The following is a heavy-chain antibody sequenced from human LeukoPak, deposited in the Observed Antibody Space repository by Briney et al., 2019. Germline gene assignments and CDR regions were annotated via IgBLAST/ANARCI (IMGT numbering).Heavy chain of an antibody. V-gene: IGHV3-74*01. CDR1: GFTFNQYW. J-gene: IGHJ4*02. D-gene: IGHD3-10*01. CDR3: ARGVYGNFDS. Sequence: RGGSLRLSCAASGFTFNQYWMHWVRQGSGKGLAWVSRISLDGSETDYADSVKGRFTVSRDNAKNTVYLQMNRLRVDDTAVYYCARGVYGNFDSWGQGILVTVSS. CDR2: ISLDGSET.